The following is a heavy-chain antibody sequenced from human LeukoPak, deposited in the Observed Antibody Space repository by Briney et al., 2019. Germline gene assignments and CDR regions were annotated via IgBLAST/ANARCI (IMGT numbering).Heavy chain of an antibody. J-gene: IGHJ4*02. D-gene: IGHD4/OR15-4a*01. Sequence: VASVKVSCKASGYTVTNHYMHWVRQAPGQGLEWMGMINPSGGSTSYPQKFQGRFTMTRDTSTTTVHMELSRLTLEDTAVYYCARGRWGATYSLDYWGQGTLVTVSS. V-gene: IGHV1-46*01. CDR3: ARGRWGATYSLDY. CDR1: GYTVTNHY. CDR2: INPSGGST.